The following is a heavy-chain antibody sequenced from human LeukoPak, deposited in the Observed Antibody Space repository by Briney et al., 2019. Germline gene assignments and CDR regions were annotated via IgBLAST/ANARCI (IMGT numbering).Heavy chain of an antibody. Sequence: PGRSLRLSCAASGFIFSTYGMHWVRQAPGKGLGWVAVIWHDGSNRHYADSVKGRFTISRDNPKSTLYLQMNSLRAEDTAVYYCVRVVTVSNTDPAFDIWGQGTLVTVSS. CDR2: IWHDGSNR. D-gene: IGHD2-21*02. V-gene: IGHV3-33*01. J-gene: IGHJ3*02. CDR3: VRVVTVSNTDPAFDI. CDR1: GFIFSTYG.